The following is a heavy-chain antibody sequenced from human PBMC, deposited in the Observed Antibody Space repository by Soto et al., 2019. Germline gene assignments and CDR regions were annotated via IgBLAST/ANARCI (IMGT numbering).Heavy chain of an antibody. D-gene: IGHD3-3*01. J-gene: IGHJ4*02. CDR2: IYFDGSNK. CDR3: GRVIPTVTLFGVNIYQRVIDY. V-gene: IGHV3-33*01. CDR1: GFRFSGYG. Sequence: QVQLVESGGGVVQPGRPLRLSCEASGFRFSGYGMHWVRQAPGKGLEWVALIYFDGSNKYYADSVKGRFTISRDNSKNTLYLEMNSLRAEDTAVYYCGRVIPTVTLFGVNIYQRVIDYWGQGTLVSVSS.